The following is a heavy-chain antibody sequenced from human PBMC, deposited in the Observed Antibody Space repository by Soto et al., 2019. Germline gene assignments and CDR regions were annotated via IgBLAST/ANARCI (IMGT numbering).Heavy chain of an antibody. CDR2: IYYSGST. CDR1: GGSISSYY. Sequence: PSETLSLTCTVSGGSISSYYWSWIRQPPGKGLEWIGYIYYSGSTNYNPSLKSRVTISVDTSKNQFSLELSSVTAADTAVYYCARVNNWFDPWGQGTLVTVSS. J-gene: IGHJ5*02. CDR3: ARVNNWFDP. V-gene: IGHV4-59*01.